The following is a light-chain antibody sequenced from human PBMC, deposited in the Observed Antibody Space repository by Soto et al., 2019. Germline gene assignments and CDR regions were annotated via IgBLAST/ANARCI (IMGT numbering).Light chain of an antibody. CDR2: DTS. Sequence: ETVLIQSPATLSLSPGERATLSCRASQTVSTYLAWYQQKAGQSPRLLISDTSNRATGIPARFSGSGSGTDFTLTINSLEPEDFAVYFCQQRGNWPPTFGQGTKLEI. V-gene: IGKV3-11*01. CDR3: QQRGNWPPT. J-gene: IGKJ2*01. CDR1: QTVSTY.